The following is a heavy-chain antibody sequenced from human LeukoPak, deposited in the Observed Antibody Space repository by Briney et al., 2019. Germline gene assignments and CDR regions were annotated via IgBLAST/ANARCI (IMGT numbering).Heavy chain of an antibody. CDR3: ARLGCGGDCYSGYYYYYMDV. V-gene: IGHV1-69*13. CDR1: GGTFSSYA. D-gene: IGHD2-21*02. CDR2: IIPILGTA. J-gene: IGHJ6*03. Sequence: GASVKVSCKASGGTFSSYAISWVRQAPGQGLEWMGGIIPILGTANYAQKFQGRVAITADESTSTAYMELSSLRSEDTAVYYCARLGCGGDCYSGYYYYYMDVWGKGTTVTISS.